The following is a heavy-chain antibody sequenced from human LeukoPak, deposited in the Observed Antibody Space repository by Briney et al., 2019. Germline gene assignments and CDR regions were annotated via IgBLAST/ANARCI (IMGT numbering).Heavy chain of an antibody. D-gene: IGHD6-19*01. CDR1: GFTFSRYW. CDR3: ARPRGEQWLVRPNWYFDL. Sequence: GGSLRLCCAASGFTFSRYWMHWVRQAPGKGLVWVSRINSDGSSTSYADSVKGRFTISRDNAKNTLYLQMNSLRAEDTAVYYCARPRGEQWLVRPNWYFDLWGRGTLVTVSS. V-gene: IGHV3-74*01. CDR2: INSDGSST. J-gene: IGHJ2*01.